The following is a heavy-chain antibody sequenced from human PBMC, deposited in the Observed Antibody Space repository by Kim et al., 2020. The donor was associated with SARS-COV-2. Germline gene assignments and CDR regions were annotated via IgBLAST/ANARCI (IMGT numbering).Heavy chain of an antibody. V-gene: IGHV3-33*01. CDR3: ARGGGMYSSSPGDY. CDR1: GFTFSSYG. Sequence: GGSLRLSCAASGFTFSSYGMHWVRQAPGKGLEWVAVIWYDGSNKYYADSVKGRFTISRDNSKNTLYLQMNSLRAEDTAVYYCARGGGMYSSSPGDYWGQGTLVTVSS. D-gene: IGHD6-6*01. CDR2: IWYDGSNK. J-gene: IGHJ4*02.